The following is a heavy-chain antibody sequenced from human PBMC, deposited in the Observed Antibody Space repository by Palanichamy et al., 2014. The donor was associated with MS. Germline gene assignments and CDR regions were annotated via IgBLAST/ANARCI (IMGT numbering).Heavy chain of an antibody. CDR2: IYSGGST. J-gene: IGHJ4*02. CDR3: ARDWNGDYAIEN. D-gene: IGHD4-17*01. V-gene: IGHV3-53*01. CDR1: GLTVNNNY. Sequence: EVQLVESGGGLIQPGGSLRLSCAASGLTVNNNYMSWIRQAPGKGLEWVSVIYSGGSTSYADSVKGRFTISRDNSKNTVYLQMDSLRAEDSAVYYCARDWNGDYAIENWGQGTLVTVSS.